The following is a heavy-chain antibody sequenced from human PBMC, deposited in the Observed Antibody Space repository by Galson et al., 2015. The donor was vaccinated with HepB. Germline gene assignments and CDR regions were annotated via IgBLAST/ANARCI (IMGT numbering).Heavy chain of an antibody. CDR1: GYSFTSYW. J-gene: IGHJ6*02. D-gene: IGHD3-10*01. V-gene: IGHV5-51*01. CDR2: IYPGDSDT. Sequence: QSGAEVKKPGESLKISCKGSGYSFTSYWIGWVRQMPGKGPEWMGIIYPGDSDTRYSPSFQGQVTISADTSISTAYLQWSSLKASDTAMYYCARAHYGSETPLYYRMDVWGQGTPVTVSS. CDR3: ARAHYGSETPLYYRMDV.